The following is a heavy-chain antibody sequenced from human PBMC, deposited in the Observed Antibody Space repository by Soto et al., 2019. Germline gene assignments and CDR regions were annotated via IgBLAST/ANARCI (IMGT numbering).Heavy chain of an antibody. CDR2: IYHSGTT. CDR3: ARQDPLSGYGYGLGGYYFDY. J-gene: IGHJ4*02. Sequence: TSETLSLTCTVSGGSVSSRAHYWGWIRQPPGKGLEWIGNIYHSGTTSYNPSLKSRVTISVDTSKNQFSLKLNSVTAADTAVYYCARQDPLSGYGYGLGGYYFDYWGQGALVTVSS. V-gene: IGHV4-39*01. D-gene: IGHD5-18*01. CDR1: GGSVSSRAHY.